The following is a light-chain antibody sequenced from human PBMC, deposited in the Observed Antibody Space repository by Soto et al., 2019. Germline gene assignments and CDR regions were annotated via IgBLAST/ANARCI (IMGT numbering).Light chain of an antibody. CDR3: QQYNNWPWT. J-gene: IGKJ1*01. V-gene: IGKV3-15*01. Sequence: IVMTHSPATLSVSPGERATLSCGASQSVSSNLAWYQQKPGQAPRLLIYGASTRATGIPARFSGSGSGTEFTLTISSLQSEDLAVYYCQQYNNWPWTFGQGTKVDIK. CDR2: GAS. CDR1: QSVSSN.